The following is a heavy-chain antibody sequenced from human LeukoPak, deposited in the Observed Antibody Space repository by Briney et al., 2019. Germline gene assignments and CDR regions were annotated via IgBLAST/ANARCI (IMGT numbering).Heavy chain of an antibody. D-gene: IGHD7-27*01. V-gene: IGHV4-59*08. CDR2: IYYSGST. Sequence: SETLSLTCTVSGGSISSYYWSWIRQPPGKGLEWIGYIYYSGSTNFNPSLKSRATISVDTSKNQFSLKLSSVTAADTAVYYCARPGRLGIDYWGQGTLVTVSS. J-gene: IGHJ4*02. CDR1: GGSISSYY. CDR3: ARPGRLGIDY.